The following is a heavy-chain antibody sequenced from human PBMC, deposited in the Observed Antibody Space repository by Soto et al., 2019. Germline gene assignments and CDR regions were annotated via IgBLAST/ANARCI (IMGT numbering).Heavy chain of an antibody. CDR3: AKYRGVYYYYYGMDV. CDR1: GFTFNIYG. D-gene: IGHD2-2*01. CDR2: ISYDGSNQ. V-gene: IGHV3-30*18. J-gene: IGHJ6*02. Sequence: PGGSLRLSCAASGFTFNIYGMHWVRQAPDKGLEWVALISYDGSNQYYADSVKGRFTISRDNSKNTLFLQMNSLRADDTAVYYCAKYRGVYYYYYGMDVWGQGTTVTVSS.